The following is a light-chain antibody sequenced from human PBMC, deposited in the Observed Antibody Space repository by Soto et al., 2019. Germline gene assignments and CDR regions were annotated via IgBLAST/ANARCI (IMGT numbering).Light chain of an antibody. Sequence: DMQVTQSPSSLSASVGDRVTIACQTSRSVYTYLNWYQQRPGKAPKLLIYGASNLERGVPSRFSGSGSGTHFTLTISGLRAEDFATYYCQEGSTLLTFGGGTKVEIK. CDR1: RSVYTY. CDR2: GAS. CDR3: QEGSTLLT. J-gene: IGKJ4*01. V-gene: IGKV1-39*01.